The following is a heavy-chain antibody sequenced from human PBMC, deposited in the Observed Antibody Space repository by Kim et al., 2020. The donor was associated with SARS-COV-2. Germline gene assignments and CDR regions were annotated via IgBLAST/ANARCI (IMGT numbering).Heavy chain of an antibody. Sequence: SETLSLTCTASGDSISSYYWSWIRQPPGKAPEWIGYIYHSGSTNYNPSLKSRLTMSADTSKNQSPLKLTSVTAADTAVYYCARGGITVAGRWFDPWGQGTLVTVSS. V-gene: IGHV4-59*01. CDR1: GDSISSYY. CDR2: IYHSGST. J-gene: IGHJ5*02. CDR3: ARGGITVAGRWFDP. D-gene: IGHD6-19*01.